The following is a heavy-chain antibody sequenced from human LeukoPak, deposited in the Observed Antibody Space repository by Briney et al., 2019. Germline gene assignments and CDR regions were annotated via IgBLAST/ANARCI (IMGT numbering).Heavy chain of an antibody. V-gene: IGHV1-2*02. CDR3: ARGSSSWYSDY. D-gene: IGHD6-13*01. CDR2: INPNNGGT. J-gene: IGHJ4*02. CDR1: GYTFTTYY. Sequence: ASVKVSCKASGYTFTTYYMHWVRQAPGQGLEWMGWINPNNGGTTHAQKFQGRVTMTRDTSISTTYMELSRLTSDDTAVYYCARGSSSWYSDYWGQGTLVTVSS.